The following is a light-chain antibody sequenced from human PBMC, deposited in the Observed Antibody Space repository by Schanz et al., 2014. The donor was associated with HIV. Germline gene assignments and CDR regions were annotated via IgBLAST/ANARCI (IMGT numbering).Light chain of an antibody. Sequence: QSVLTQPPSASGTPGQRVTISCSGSSSNFRSNTVNWYQHLPGSAPQLLIYSDNQRPSRVPDRFFGSKSGTSASLAITGLQAEDEADYYCQSYDSGLSGWVFGGGTKLTVL. V-gene: IGLV1-44*01. CDR1: SSNFRSNT. CDR2: SDN. J-gene: IGLJ3*02. CDR3: QSYDSGLSGWV.